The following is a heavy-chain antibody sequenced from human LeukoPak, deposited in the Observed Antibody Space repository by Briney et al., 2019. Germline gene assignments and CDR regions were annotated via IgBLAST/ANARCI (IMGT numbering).Heavy chain of an antibody. J-gene: IGHJ4*02. D-gene: IGHD3-10*01. CDR2: ISSNGGST. CDR3: GSHYNIFDY. CDR1: GFTFSSYA. V-gene: IGHV3-64D*06. Sequence: GGSLRLSCSASGFTFSSYAVHWVRQAPGKGLEYVSAISSNGGSTYYADSVKGRFIISRDNSKNTLYLQMSSLRAEDTAVYCPGSHYNIFDYWGQGTLVTVSS.